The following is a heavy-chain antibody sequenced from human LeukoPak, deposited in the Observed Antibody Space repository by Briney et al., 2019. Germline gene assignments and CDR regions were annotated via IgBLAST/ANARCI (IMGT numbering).Heavy chain of an antibody. CDR2: IYYSGST. V-gene: IGHV4-31*03. Sequence: SETLSLTCTVSGGSISSGGYYWSWIRQHPGKGLEWIGYIYYSGSTYYNPSLKSRVTISVDTSKNQFSLKLSSVTAADTAVYYCARGRAARMFDYWGQGTLVTVSS. D-gene: IGHD6-6*01. CDR1: GGSISSGGYY. J-gene: IGHJ4*02. CDR3: ARGRAARMFDY.